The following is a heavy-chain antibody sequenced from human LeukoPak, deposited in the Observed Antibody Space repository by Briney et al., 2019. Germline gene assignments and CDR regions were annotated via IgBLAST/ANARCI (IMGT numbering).Heavy chain of an antibody. Sequence: SETLSLTCTVSGGSISSANYYWTWIRRSAGKGLEWIGRMSGSGGTTYNPSLKRRVTILVDMSNNQFSLRLNSVTAADTAVYYCAREYYYGSGSPLDYYYYMDVWGKGTTVTVSS. CDR3: AREYYYGSGSPLDYYYYMDV. D-gene: IGHD3-10*01. J-gene: IGHJ6*03. CDR1: GGSISSANYY. CDR2: MSGSGGT. V-gene: IGHV4-61*02.